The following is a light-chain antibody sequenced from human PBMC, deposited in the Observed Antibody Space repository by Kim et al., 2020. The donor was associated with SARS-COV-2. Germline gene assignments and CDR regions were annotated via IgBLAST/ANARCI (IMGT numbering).Light chain of an antibody. V-gene: IGLV3-1*01. CDR2: QDN. J-gene: IGLJ2*01. CDR3: QAWDSSTVI. CDR1: KLGDKH. Sequence: SYELTQPPSVSVSPGQTASITCSGDKLGDKHACWYQQKPGQSPILVIYQDNKRPSGIPERFSGSNSGNTATLTISGTQAMDEAVYYCQAWDSSTVIFGGG.